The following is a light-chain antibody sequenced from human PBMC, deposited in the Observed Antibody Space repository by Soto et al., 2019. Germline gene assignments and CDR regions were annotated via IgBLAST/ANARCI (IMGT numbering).Light chain of an antibody. J-gene: IGKJ5*01. CDR3: QQRSNWPPKIT. Sequence: EIVWTQSQATLSLAPGERATLSCRASQSVSSYLAWYQQKPGQAPRLLIYDASNRATGIPARFSGSASGTDFTLTISSLEPEDFAVYYCQQRSNWPPKITFGQGTRLEIK. V-gene: IGKV3-11*01. CDR1: QSVSSY. CDR2: DAS.